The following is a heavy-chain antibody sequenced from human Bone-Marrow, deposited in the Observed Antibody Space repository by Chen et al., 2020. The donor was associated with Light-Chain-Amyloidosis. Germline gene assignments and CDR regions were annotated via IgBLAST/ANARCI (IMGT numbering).Heavy chain of an antibody. CDR3: ARAVDYSNYGWFDP. CDR1: GGSTRSSSHY. J-gene: IGHJ5*02. Sequence: QVQLQESGRGLMKPSETLSLTCSVSGGSTRSSSHYWGWIRQPPRKRLEWIGSVYYSGRTYYSPSLKSRVSISIDTSKNQFTLRLTSVTAADSAVYFCARAVDYSNYGWFDPWGQGTLVTVSS. V-gene: IGHV4-39*01. D-gene: IGHD4-4*01. CDR2: VYYSGRT.